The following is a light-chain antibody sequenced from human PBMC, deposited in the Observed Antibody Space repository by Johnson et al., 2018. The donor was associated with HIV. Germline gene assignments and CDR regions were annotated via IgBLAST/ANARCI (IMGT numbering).Light chain of an antibody. CDR2: EDD. V-gene: IGLV1-51*02. CDR3: GTWDSSLSAYV. Sequence: SVLTQPPSVSAAPGQKVTISCSGSSSNIGKNHVSWYQQFPGTAPKLLVYEDDKRPSGIPDRFSGSKSGTSATLGITGLQTGDEADYFCGTWDSSLSAYVFGTGTKVTVL. CDR1: SSNIGKNH. J-gene: IGLJ1*01.